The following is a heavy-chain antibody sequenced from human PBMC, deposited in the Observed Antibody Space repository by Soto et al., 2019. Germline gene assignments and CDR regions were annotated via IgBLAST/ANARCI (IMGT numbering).Heavy chain of an antibody. V-gene: IGHV3-33*01. J-gene: IGHJ4*02. CDR2: IWYDGSNK. CDR1: GFTFSSYG. D-gene: IGHD3-22*01. Sequence: QVQLVESGGGVVQPGRSLRLSCAASGFTFSSYGMHWVRQAPGKGLEWVAVIWYDGSNKYYADSVKGRFTISRDNSKNTLYLQKNSLRAEDTAVYYCARDYYDSSGYVHYWGQGTLVTVSS. CDR3: ARDYYDSSGYVHY.